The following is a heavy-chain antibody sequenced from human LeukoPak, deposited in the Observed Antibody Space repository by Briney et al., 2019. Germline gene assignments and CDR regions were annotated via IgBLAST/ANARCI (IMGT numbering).Heavy chain of an antibody. CDR3: ARDWLDGYIDY. J-gene: IGHJ4*02. Sequence: GGSLRLSCAASGFTFSDYYMTWIRQAPGKGLEWVSYISKSSDHTNYADSVKGRFTISRDNAKNSLYLQMNSLRAEDTAVYYCARDWLDGYIDYWGQGTLVTVSS. CDR1: GFTFSDYY. CDR2: ISKSSDHT. V-gene: IGHV3-11*06. D-gene: IGHD3-22*01.